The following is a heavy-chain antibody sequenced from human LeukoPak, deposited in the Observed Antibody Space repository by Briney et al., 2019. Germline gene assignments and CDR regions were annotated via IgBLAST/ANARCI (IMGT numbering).Heavy chain of an antibody. CDR2: ISWNSVSI. CDR3: AKDIGTGGTGWYFDL. CDR1: EFTFSCYG. V-gene: IGHV3-9*01. D-gene: IGHD6-13*01. Sequence: GRSLRLSCAASEFTFSCYGMHWVRQAPGKGLEWVSGISWNSVSIGYADSVKGRLTISRDNAKNSLYLQMNSLRAEDTALYYCAKDIGTGGTGWYFDLWGRGTLVTVSS. J-gene: IGHJ2*01.